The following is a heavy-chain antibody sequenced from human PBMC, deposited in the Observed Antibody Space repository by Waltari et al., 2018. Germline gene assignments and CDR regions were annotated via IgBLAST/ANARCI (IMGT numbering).Heavy chain of an antibody. J-gene: IGHJ4*02. CDR1: GGTFSSYT. D-gene: IGHD3-22*01. CDR3: ASQLTPHYYDSSGYPIDY. Sequence: QVQLVQSGAEVKKPGSSVKVSCKASGGTFSSYTISWVRQAPGQGLEWMGRIIPTLGIANYAQKFQGRVTITADKSTSTAYMELSSLRAEDTALYYCASQLTPHYYDSSGYPIDYWGQGTLVTVSS. V-gene: IGHV1-69*02. CDR2: IIPTLGIA.